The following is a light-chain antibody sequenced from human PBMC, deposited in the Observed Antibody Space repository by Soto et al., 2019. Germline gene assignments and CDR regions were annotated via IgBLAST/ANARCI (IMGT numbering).Light chain of an antibody. CDR3: GTWDSSLSVVI. V-gene: IGLV1-51*01. Sequence: QSVLTQPPSVSAAQGQKVTISCSGSSSNIGNNFVSWYQQLPGTAPRLLIYDNNNRPSGIPDRFSGSQSGTSATLAITGLQTGDEADYFCGTWDSSLSVVIFGGGTNMTVL. CDR2: DNN. CDR1: SSNIGNNF. J-gene: IGLJ2*01.